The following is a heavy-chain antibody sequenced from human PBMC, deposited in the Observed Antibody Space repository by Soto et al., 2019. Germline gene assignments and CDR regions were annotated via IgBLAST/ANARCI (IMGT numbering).Heavy chain of an antibody. D-gene: IGHD3-10*01. CDR2: ISSSSSYI. CDR3: AKDLSPYYYGSGSYTPNGY. Sequence: PGGSLRLSCAASGFTFSSYSMNWVRQAPGKGLEWVSSISSSSSYIYYADSVKGRFTISRDNSKNTQYLQMNSLRAEDTAVYYCAKDLSPYYYGSGSYTPNGYWGQGTLVTVSS. CDR1: GFTFSSYS. J-gene: IGHJ4*02. V-gene: IGHV3-21*04.